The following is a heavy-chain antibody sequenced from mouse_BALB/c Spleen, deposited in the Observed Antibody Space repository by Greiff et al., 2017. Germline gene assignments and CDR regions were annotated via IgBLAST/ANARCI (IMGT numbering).Heavy chain of an antibody. CDR2: IRNKANGYTT. D-gene: IGHD2-2*01. CDR3: ARDKGGYDGYYAMDY. CDR1: GFTFTDYY. Sequence: DVKLVESGGGLVQPGGSLRLSCATSGFTFTDYYMSWVRQSPGKALEWLGFIRNKANGYTTEYSASVMGLFTISRDNSQSILYLQMNTLRAEDSATYYCARDKGGYDGYYAMDYWGQGTSVTVSS. V-gene: IGHV7-3*02. J-gene: IGHJ4*01.